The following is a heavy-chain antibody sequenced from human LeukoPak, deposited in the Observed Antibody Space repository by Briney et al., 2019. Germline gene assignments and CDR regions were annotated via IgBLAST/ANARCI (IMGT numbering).Heavy chain of an antibody. V-gene: IGHV3-30*02. Sequence: PGGSLRLSCAASGFTFSSYGMHWVREAPGKGLEWVAFIRYDGSNKYYADSVKGRFTISRDNSKNTLYLQMNSLRAEDTAVYYCAKDLGGTTGIDYWGQGTLVTVSS. CDR3: AKDLGGTTGIDY. D-gene: IGHD1-7*01. CDR2: IRYDGSNK. J-gene: IGHJ4*02. CDR1: GFTFSSYG.